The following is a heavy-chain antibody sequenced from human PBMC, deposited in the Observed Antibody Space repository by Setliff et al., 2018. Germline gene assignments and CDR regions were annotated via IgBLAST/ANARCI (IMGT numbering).Heavy chain of an antibody. CDR3: ARDTGDIITIFGVVTPDYYYYMDV. V-gene: IGHV7-4-1*02. J-gene: IGHJ6*03. CDR2: INTKTGKP. D-gene: IGHD3-3*01. Sequence: ASVKVSCKSSGYTFTSYPINWMRQAPGQGLEWMGWINTKTGKPTYAQAFTGRIVFSLDTSVSTAYLQISSLKADDTAVYYCARDTGDIITIFGVVTPDYYYYMDVWGTGTTVTVSS. CDR1: GYTFTSYP.